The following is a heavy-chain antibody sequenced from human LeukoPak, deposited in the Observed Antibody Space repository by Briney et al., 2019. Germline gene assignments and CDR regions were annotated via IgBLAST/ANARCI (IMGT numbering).Heavy chain of an antibody. V-gene: IGHV3-23*01. CDR3: ASGGPMAAAGFLDY. CDR1: GFTFSSYA. Sequence: GGSLRLSCAASGFTFSSYAMSWVRQAPGKGLEWVSAISGSGGSTYYADSVKGRFTISRDNSKNTLCLQMNSLRAEDTAVYYCASGGPMAAAGFLDYWGQGTLVTVSS. CDR2: ISGSGGST. D-gene: IGHD6-13*01. J-gene: IGHJ4*02.